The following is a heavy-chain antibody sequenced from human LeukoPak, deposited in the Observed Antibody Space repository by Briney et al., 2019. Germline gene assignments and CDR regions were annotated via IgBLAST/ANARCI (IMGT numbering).Heavy chain of an antibody. CDR3: TRGGSFYFDY. J-gene: IGHJ4*02. Sequence: PGGSLRLSCAASGFTFSNSWIHWVRQGPGKSLVWVSRMNGDGSTINYADSVKGRFTVSRDNAKSTLYLQMNILRAEDTAVYYCTRGGSFYFDYWGQGTLVTVSS. CDR1: GFTFSNSW. D-gene: IGHD3-10*01. CDR2: MNGDGSTI. V-gene: IGHV3-74*01.